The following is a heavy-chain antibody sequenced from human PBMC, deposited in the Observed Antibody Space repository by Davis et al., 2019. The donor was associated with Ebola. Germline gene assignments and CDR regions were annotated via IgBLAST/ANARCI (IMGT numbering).Heavy chain of an antibody. CDR2: ISWNSGNI. Sequence: GGSLRLSCAASGFTFDEYAMHWVRQAPGKGLEWVSGISWNSGNIGYADSVKGRFTISRDNAKNSLYLQMNSLRAEDTALYYCAKVGSSWYPDYWGQGTLVTVSS. V-gene: IGHV3-9*01. J-gene: IGHJ4*02. CDR3: AKVGSSWYPDY. CDR1: GFTFDEYA. D-gene: IGHD6-13*01.